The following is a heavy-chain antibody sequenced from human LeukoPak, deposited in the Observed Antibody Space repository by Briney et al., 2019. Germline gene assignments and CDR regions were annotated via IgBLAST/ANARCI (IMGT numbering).Heavy chain of an antibody. CDR1: GFTFSSYV. V-gene: IGHV3-33*01. D-gene: IGHD3-22*01. J-gene: IGHJ4*02. Sequence: GGSLRLSCAASGFTFSSYVMYWVRQAPGPGLEWVTHIWYDGSNKYYADSVKGRFTISRDNSKNTLYLQMNSLRAEDTAVYYCARGLFNYDNSGLNYWGQGTRVTVSS. CDR2: IWYDGSNK. CDR3: ARGLFNYDNSGLNY.